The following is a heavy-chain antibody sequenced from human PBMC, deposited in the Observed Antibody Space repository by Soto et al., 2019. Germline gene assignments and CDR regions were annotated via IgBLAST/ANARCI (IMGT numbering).Heavy chain of an antibody. CDR3: ARESYYGSGATVVGY. Sequence: SETLSLPCTVGGGAISSDYWSWIRQPPGKGLEWIGYIYYSGTTSYNPSVNSRVTMSVDTSKNQFSLKLTSVTAADTAVYYCARESYYGSGATVVGYWGQGTLVTVSS. V-gene: IGHV4-59*01. D-gene: IGHD3-10*01. CDR1: GGAISSDY. CDR2: IYYSGTT. J-gene: IGHJ4*02.